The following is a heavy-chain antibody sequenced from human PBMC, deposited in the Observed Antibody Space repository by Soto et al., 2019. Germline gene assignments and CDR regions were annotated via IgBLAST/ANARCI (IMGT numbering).Heavy chain of an antibody. V-gene: IGHV3-30*07. J-gene: IGHJ4*02. CDR3: ARDSWGGVTAPFDY. CDR2: ISHDGSNK. CDR1: GFTFSSYA. D-gene: IGHD2-21*02. Sequence: QVQLVESGGGVVQPGRSLRLSCAASGFTFSSYAMHWVRQAPGQGLAWVAAISHDGSNKFYADSVKGRFTISRDNSKNPLYLQMNSRSAEDTAGYYCARDSWGGVTAPFDYWGQGTLVTVSS.